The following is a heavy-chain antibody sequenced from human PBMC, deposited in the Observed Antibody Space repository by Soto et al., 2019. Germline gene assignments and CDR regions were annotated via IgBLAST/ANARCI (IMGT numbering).Heavy chain of an antibody. D-gene: IGHD6-6*01. CDR3: ARDRSNSPDYFDY. J-gene: IGHJ4*02. CDR2: IYYSGRT. CDR1: GGSILSDDYY. Sequence: PSETLSLTCTVSGGSILSDDYYWIWIRQPPGKGLEWIGYIYYSGRTDYNPSLKSRVFISIDTSKNQFSLNLNSVSAADTAVYYCARDRSNSPDYFDYWGQGTLVT. V-gene: IGHV4-30-4*01.